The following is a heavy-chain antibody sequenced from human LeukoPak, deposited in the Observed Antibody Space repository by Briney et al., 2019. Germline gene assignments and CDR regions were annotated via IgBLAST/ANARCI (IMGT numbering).Heavy chain of an antibody. Sequence: GGSLRLSCAASGFTFSSYEMNWVRQAPGKGLEWVSYISSSGSTIYYAGSVKGRFTISRDNAKNSLYLQMNSLRAEDTAVYYCARDIDPYYGNYGMDVWGQGTTVTVSS. CDR3: ARDIDPYYGNYGMDV. D-gene: IGHD4-17*01. CDR1: GFTFSSYE. CDR2: ISSSGSTI. V-gene: IGHV3-48*03. J-gene: IGHJ6*02.